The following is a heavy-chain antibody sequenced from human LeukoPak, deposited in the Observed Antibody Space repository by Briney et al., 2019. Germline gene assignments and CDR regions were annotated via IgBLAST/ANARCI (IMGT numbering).Heavy chain of an antibody. J-gene: IGHJ5*02. CDR2: IYYSGST. D-gene: IGHD3-10*01. CDR1: GGSISSGSYY. CDR3: ARSVVRGVTNWFDP. V-gene: IGHV4-39*01. Sequence: PSETLSLTCTVSGGSISSGSYYWGWIRQPPGKGLEWIGSIYYSGSTYYNPSLKSRVTISVDTSKNQFSLKLSSVTAADTAVYYCARSVVRGVTNWFDPWGQGTLVTVSS.